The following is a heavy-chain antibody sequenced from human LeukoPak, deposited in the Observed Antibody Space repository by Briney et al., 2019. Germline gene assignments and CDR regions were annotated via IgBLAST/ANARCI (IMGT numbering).Heavy chain of an antibody. CDR1: GFTFSSYA. CDR3: VRGVGVSRFNYLDS. V-gene: IGHV3-33*08. CDR2: IWYDASNK. Sequence: GGSLRLSCAASGFTFSSYAMSWARQAPGKGLEWVAVIWYDASNKYYADSVKGRFTISRDNSKNTLYLQMNSLRDDDTAVYYCVRGVGVSRFNYLDSWGQGTLVIVSS. D-gene: IGHD6-13*01. J-gene: IGHJ4*02.